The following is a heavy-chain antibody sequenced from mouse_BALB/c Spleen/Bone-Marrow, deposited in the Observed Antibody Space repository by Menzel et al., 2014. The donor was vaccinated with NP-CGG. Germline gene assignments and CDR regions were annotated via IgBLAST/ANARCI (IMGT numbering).Heavy chain of an antibody. D-gene: IGHD2-3*01. CDR1: GFTFRSFG. V-gene: IGHV5-17*02. J-gene: IGHJ2*01. CDR3: VRGGYYVPSYFDS. Sequence: EVKLMESGGGLVQPGGSRELSCAASGFTFRSFGMHWARQAPEKGLEWVAYISGGTSTIYYADTVKGRFTISRDNPNNTLFLQMTSLRSEDTAMYYCVRGGYYVPSYFDSWGQGTTLTVSS. CDR2: ISGGTSTI.